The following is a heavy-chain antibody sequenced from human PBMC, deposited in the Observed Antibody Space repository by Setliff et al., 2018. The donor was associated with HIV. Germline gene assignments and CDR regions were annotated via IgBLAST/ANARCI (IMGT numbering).Heavy chain of an antibody. V-gene: IGHV3-53*01. CDR3: ARDISYGSNWPDY. D-gene: IGHD6-19*01. J-gene: IGHJ4*02. CDR1: GFTVSSNY. Sequence: GGSLRLSCAASGFTVSSNYMSWVRQAPGKGLEWVSVIYSGGSTYYADSVKGRFTISRDNSKNTLYLQMNSLRAEDTAVYYCARDISYGSNWPDYWGQGTLVTVSS. CDR2: IYSGGST.